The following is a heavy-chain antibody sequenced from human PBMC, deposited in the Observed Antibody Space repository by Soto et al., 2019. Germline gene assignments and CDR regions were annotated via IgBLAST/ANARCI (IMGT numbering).Heavy chain of an antibody. CDR1: GFTFSSYA. J-gene: IGHJ4*02. CDR3: ARRGSGSYYDY. CDR2: ISGSGGST. D-gene: IGHD1-26*01. Sequence: EVQVLESGGGLVQPGGSLRLSCAASGFTFSSYAMRWVRQAPGKGLEWVSAISGSGGSTYYADSVQGRFTISRDNSKNTLYLQMNSLRAEDTAVYYCARRGSGSYYDYWGQGTLVTVSS. V-gene: IGHV3-23*01.